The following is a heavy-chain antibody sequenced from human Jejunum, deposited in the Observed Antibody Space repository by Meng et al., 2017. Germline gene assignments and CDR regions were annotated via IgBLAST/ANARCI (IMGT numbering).Heavy chain of an antibody. V-gene: IGHV4-4*02. CDR2: IHHRGSP. CDR3: TRVRDGMATIDY. D-gene: IGHD5-24*01. J-gene: IGHJ4*02. Sequence: QVALQGWAPGVVKPSGTLSVTCAVSGGSIGSGYWWSWVRQPPGKGLEWIGEIHHRGSPNYNPSLKSRLTIAVDKSKSQFSLKLTSVTAADTALYYCTRVRDGMATIDYWGQGTLVTVFS. CDR1: GGSIGSGYW.